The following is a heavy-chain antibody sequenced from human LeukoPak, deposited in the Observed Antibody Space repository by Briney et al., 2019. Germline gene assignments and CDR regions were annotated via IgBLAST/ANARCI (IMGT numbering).Heavy chain of an antibody. CDR1: GFTFTSYS. D-gene: IGHD1-26*01. CDR3: AKGSGSYGTFDY. CDR2: ISGGGGST. V-gene: IGHV3-23*01. Sequence: GGSLRLSCAASGFTFTSYSMNWVRQAPGKGLEWVSTISGGGGSTYYADSVKGRFTISRDNSKNTLYLQMNSLRAEDTAVYYCAKGSGSYGTFDYWGQGTLVTVSS. J-gene: IGHJ4*02.